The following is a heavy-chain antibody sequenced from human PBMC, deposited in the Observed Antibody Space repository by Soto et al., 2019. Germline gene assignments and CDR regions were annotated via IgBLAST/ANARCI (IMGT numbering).Heavy chain of an antibody. J-gene: IGHJ6*04. CDR3: ARDAGYSGDDYSYYYGKGV. Sequence: ASVKVSCKVSGYTFTGYYMHWVRQAPGQGLEWMGWINPNSGGTNYAQKFQGRVTMTRDTSISTAYMELSRLRSDDTAVYYCARDAGYSGDDYSYYYGKGVWGKVPRLTVSS. CDR2: INPNSGGT. V-gene: IGHV1-2*02. CDR1: GYTFTGYY. D-gene: IGHD5-12*01.